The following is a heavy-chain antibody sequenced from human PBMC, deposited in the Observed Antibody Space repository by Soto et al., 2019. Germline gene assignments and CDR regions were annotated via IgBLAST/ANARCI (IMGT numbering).Heavy chain of an antibody. CDR2: IIPIFGTA. Sequence: VKRYCKAAGDAFSRYPISWGRQAPGQGLEWMGGIIPIFGTANYAQKFQGRVTITADESTSTAYMELSSLRSEDTAVYYCARGGYCGGDCPYYYYGMDVWGQGTTVTVSS. D-gene: IGHD2-21*02. V-gene: IGHV1-69*13. CDR1: GDAFSRYP. CDR3: ARGGYCGGDCPYYYYGMDV. J-gene: IGHJ6*02.